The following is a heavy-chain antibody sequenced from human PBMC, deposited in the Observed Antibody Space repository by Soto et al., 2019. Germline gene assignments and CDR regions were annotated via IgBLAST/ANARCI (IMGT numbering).Heavy chain of an antibody. J-gene: IGHJ5*02. CDR3: ARDRWSVVAGPYWFDP. V-gene: IGHV4-31*03. Sequence: SETLSLTCTVSGGSISSGGYYWSWIRQHPGKGLEWIGYIYYSGSTYYNPSLKSRVAISVDTSKNQFSLKLSSVTAADTAVYYCARDRWSVVAGPYWFDPWGQGTLVTVSS. CDR2: IYYSGST. D-gene: IGHD2-15*01. CDR1: GGSISSGGYY.